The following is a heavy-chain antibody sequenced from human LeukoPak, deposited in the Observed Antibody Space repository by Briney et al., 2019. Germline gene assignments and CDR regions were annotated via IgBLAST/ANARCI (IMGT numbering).Heavy chain of an antibody. Sequence: GGSLRLSCAASGFTFSSYGMHWVHQAPGKGLEWVAFIRYDGSNKYYADSVKGRFTISRDNAKNSLYLQMNSLRAEDTAVYYCAREACCGGDCYSMFYYYYYMDVWGKGTTVTVSS. D-gene: IGHD2-21*02. CDR1: GFTFSSYG. V-gene: IGHV3-30*02. CDR2: IRYDGSNK. CDR3: AREACCGGDCYSMFYYYYYMDV. J-gene: IGHJ6*03.